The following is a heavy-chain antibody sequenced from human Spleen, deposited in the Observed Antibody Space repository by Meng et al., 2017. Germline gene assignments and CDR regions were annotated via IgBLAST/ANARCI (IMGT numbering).Heavy chain of an antibody. CDR2: IYTSGST. J-gene: IGHJ3*02. CDR3: ARESSYFDWLLLSDSSGYYYDAFDI. V-gene: IGHV4-61*02. D-gene: IGHD3-22*01. Sequence: SETLSLTCTVSGGSISSGSYYWSWIRQPAGKGLEWIGRIYTSGSTNYNPSLKSRVTISVDTSKNQFSLKLSSVTAADTAVYYCARESSYFDWLLLSDSSGYYYDAFDIWGQGTMVTVSS. CDR1: GGSISSGSYY.